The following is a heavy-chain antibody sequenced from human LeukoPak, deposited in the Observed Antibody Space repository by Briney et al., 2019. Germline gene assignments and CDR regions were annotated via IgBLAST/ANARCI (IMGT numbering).Heavy chain of an antibody. CDR3: AIEFVLRFFEGYTDV. CDR2: INSDGSSR. J-gene: IGHJ6*03. D-gene: IGHD3-3*01. Sequence: GSLRLSCAASGFTFSSYWMHWVRQAPGKGLVWVSRINSDGSSRFYADSVKGRFTISRDNAKNTLYLQMNSLRNEDTAVYYCAIEFVLRFFEGYTDVWGKGTTVTVSS. CDR1: GFTFSSYW. V-gene: IGHV3-74*01.